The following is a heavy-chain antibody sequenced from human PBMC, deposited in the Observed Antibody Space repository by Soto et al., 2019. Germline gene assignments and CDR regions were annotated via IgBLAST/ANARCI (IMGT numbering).Heavy chain of an antibody. CDR2: IKEDGTEE. J-gene: IGHJ4*02. CDR1: GFSFGSNW. CDR3: FNVAYGY. D-gene: IGHD2-8*01. V-gene: IGHV3-7*01. Sequence: EVQLVESGGGLVQPGGSLRLSCAASGFSFGSNWMSWVRQAPGKGLEWVANIKEDGTEEYYVVSVKGRFTISRDNAQNSLYLQMNSLRAEDTALYYCFNVAYGYWGQGTPVTVSS.